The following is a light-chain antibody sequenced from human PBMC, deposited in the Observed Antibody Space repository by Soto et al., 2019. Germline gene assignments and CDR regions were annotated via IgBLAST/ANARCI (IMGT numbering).Light chain of an antibody. J-gene: IGLJ2*01. CDR1: SSNIGAGYD. CDR2: GNS. V-gene: IGLV1-40*01. Sequence: QSVLTQPPSVSGAPGQRVTISCTGSSSNIGAGYDVHWYQQLPGTAPKLLIYGNSNQPSGVPDRFSGSKSGTSASQAITGLQAEDEADYYCQSYDSSLSGSVFGGGTKLTVL. CDR3: QSYDSSLSGSV.